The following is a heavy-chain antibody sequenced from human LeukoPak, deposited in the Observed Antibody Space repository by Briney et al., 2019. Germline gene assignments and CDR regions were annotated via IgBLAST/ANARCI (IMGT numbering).Heavy chain of an antibody. J-gene: IGHJ3*02. CDR1: GGSFSGYY. CDR2: INHSGST. CDR3: ASPNGGYSYGFAFDI. V-gene: IGHV4-34*01. Sequence: SETLSLTCAVYGGSFSGYYWSWIRQPPGKGLEWIGEINHSGSTNYNPSLKSRVTISVDTSKNQFSLKLSSVTAADTAVYYCASPNGGYSYGFAFDIWGQGTMVTVSS. D-gene: IGHD5-18*01.